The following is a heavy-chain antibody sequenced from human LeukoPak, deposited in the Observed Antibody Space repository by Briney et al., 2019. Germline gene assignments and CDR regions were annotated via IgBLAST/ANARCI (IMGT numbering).Heavy chain of an antibody. CDR2: IVPMFGTD. Sequence: ASVKVSCKASGGTFSSYAISWGRQAPGQGLGWMGGIVPMFGTDVYAQRFQGRVTVTADESTTTAYMELISLTSEDTAMYYCARDLLSVDNYDALDIWGQGTMVTVSS. V-gene: IGHV1-69*13. CDR1: GGTFSSYA. D-gene: IGHD5-12*01. J-gene: IGHJ3*02. CDR3: ARDLLSVDNYDALDI.